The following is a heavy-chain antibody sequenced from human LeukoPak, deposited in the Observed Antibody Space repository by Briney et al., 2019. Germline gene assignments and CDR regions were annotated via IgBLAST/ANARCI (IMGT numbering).Heavy chain of an antibody. CDR2: LNHSGST. D-gene: IGHD2-2*01. J-gene: IGHJ6*02. Sequence: SETLSLTCAVYGGSFSGYYWSWIRQPPGGGLEWIGELNHSGSTNYNPSLKSRVTISVDTAKNQFSLKLSSVTAADTAVYYCARDQPYQLFPPYYYYYGMDVWGQGTTVTVSS. CDR3: ARDQPYQLFPPYYYYYGMDV. CDR1: GGSFSGYY. V-gene: IGHV4-34*01.